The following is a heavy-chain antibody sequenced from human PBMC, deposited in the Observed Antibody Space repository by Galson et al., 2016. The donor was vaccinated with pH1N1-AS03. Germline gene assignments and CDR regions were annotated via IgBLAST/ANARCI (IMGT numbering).Heavy chain of an antibody. V-gene: IGHV4-59*02. Sequence: SETLSLTCTVSGGSVSGYYWSWIRQPPGKGLEWIGYIYYKGSTTYTPSLKSRVTISVDTSKNHFSLKLTSVTAAGTAVYYCARVTGFYQISALNIWGQGTMVTVSS. CDR1: GGSVSGYY. CDR2: IYYKGST. J-gene: IGHJ3*02. CDR3: ARVTGFYQISALNI. D-gene: IGHD2-2*01.